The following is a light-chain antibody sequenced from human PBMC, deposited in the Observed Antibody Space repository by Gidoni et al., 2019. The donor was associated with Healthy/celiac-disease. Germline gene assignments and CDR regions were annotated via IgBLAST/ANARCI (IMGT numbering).Light chain of an antibody. Sequence: DIQMTQSPSSLSASVGDRVTITCRASQSISSYLNWYQQKPGKAPKLLIYAASSLQSGVPSRFSGSVSGTDFTFTISILQPEDFATYYCQQSYSTPLTFGGGTKVEIK. J-gene: IGKJ4*01. CDR3: QQSYSTPLT. CDR2: AAS. CDR1: QSISSY. V-gene: IGKV1-39*01.